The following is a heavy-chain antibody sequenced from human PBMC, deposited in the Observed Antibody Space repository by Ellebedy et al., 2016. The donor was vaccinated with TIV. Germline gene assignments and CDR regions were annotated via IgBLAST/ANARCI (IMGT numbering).Heavy chain of an antibody. V-gene: IGHV4-59*01. CDR3: ARETDYGDQFLDY. CDR2: VYNSGST. D-gene: IGHD4-17*01. J-gene: IGHJ4*02. CDR1: GVSISSCY. Sequence: MPSETLSLTCTVSGVSISSCYWSWIRQSPGKGLEWIGYVYNSGSTNYNPSLKSRVTISLDTSKNQFSLKLNSVTAADTAVYYCARETDYGDQFLDYWGQGAMVTVSS.